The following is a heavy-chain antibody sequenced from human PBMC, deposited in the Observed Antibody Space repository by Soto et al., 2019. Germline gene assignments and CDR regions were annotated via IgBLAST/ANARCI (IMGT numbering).Heavy chain of an antibody. CDR2: ISYDGSNK. CDR1: GFTFSSYA. D-gene: IGHD1-20*01. CDR3: AREGPYNWNDPRAAFDI. Sequence: GGPLRLSCAASGFTFSSYAMDVVRHAPFNGLEWVAVISYDGSNKYYADSVKGRFTISRDNSKNTLYLQMNSLRAEDTAVYYCAREGPYNWNDPRAAFDIWGQGTMVTVSS. J-gene: IGHJ3*02. V-gene: IGHV3-30-3*01.